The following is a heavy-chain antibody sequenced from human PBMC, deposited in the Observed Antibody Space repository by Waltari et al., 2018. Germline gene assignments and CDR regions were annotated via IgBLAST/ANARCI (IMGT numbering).Heavy chain of an antibody. J-gene: IGHJ5*02. Sequence: EVQLVQSGAEVKKPGESLKISCKGSGYSFSSYWICWVRQMPGKGLEWMGIIYPGDSDTRYSPSFQGQVTISADKSISTAYLQWSSLKASDTAMYYCALYRGAWSDQNWFDPWGQGTLVTVSS. V-gene: IGHV5-51*01. CDR3: ALYRGAWSDQNWFDP. CDR1: GYSFSSYW. D-gene: IGHD3-10*01. CDR2: IYPGDSDT.